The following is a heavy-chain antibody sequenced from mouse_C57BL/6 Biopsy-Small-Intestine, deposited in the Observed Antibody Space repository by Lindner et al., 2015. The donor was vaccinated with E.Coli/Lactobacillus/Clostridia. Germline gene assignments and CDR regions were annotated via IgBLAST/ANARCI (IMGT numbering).Heavy chain of an antibody. Sequence: SVKVSCKASGYAFSAHFIHWVRQAPGQGLEWLGWIEPNSGDEKSGQTFQGRVTMTRDTSISTVYMELSSLSSADTAVYFCARGGTRSGCDYWGQGTLVTVSS. J-gene: IGHJ4*01. V-gene: IGHV1-84*01. CDR2: IEPNSGDE. D-gene: IGHD1-3*01. CDR1: GYAFSAHF. CDR3: ARGGTRSGCDY.